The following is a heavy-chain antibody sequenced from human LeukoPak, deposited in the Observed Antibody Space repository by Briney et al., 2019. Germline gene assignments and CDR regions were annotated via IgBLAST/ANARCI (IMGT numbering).Heavy chain of an antibody. CDR2: ISSSSSTI. Sequence: GRSLRLSCAASGFTFSSYSMNWVRQAPGKGLEWVSYISSSSSTIYYADSVKGRFTISRDNAKNSLYLQMNSLRAEDTAVYYCASKPRSGPFDYWGQGTLVTVSS. CDR3: ASKPRSGPFDY. V-gene: IGHV3-48*01. J-gene: IGHJ4*02. CDR1: GFTFSSYS.